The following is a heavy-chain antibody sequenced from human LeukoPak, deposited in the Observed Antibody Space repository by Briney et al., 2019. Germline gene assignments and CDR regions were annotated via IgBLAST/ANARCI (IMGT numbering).Heavy chain of an antibody. J-gene: IGHJ5*02. V-gene: IGHV4-39*07. D-gene: IGHD6-13*01. CDR3: ARAVTSSSWYKWVNWFDP. Sequence: SETLSLTCTVSGGSISSSSYYWGWIRQPPGKGLECIGSVYYSGNTYYNPSLKSRVTISVDTSKNQFSLKLSSVTAADTAVYYCARAVTSSSWYKWVNWFDPWGQGTLVTVSS. CDR2: VYYSGNT. CDR1: GGSISSSSYY.